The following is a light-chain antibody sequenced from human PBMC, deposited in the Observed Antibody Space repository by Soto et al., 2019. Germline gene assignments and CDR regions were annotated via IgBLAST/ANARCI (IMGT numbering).Light chain of an antibody. J-gene: IGKJ2*01. CDR2: KAS. CDR1: ESINSW. Sequence: DIPMTQSPSTLSASVGDTVTITCRASESINSWLAWHQQKPGKAPKLLIYKASSLESGVPSRFSGSGSGTEFTLTISSLQPDDFATYYCHHYNGDSRTFGQGTKLEI. CDR3: HHYNGDSRT. V-gene: IGKV1-5*03.